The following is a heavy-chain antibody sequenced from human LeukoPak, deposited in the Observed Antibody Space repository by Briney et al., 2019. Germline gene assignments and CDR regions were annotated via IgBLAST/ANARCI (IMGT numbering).Heavy chain of an antibody. CDR3: ARSARLDIVVVVAAPPFDP. CDR2: ISSSSSYI. D-gene: IGHD2-15*01. V-gene: IGHV3-21*01. Sequence: PGGSLRLSCAASGFTFSSYSMNWVRQAPGKGLEWVSSISSSSSYIYYADSVKGRFTISRDNAKNSLYLQMNSLRAEDTAVYYCARSARLDIVVVVAAPPFDPWGQGTLVTVSS. J-gene: IGHJ5*02. CDR1: GFTFSSYS.